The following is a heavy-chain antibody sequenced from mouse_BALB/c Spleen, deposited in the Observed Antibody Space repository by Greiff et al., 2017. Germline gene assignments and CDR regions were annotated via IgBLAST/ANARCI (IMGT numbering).Heavy chain of an antibody. CDR1: GFSLTSYG. V-gene: IGHV2-9*02. CDR3: ARGYYGSSYYAMDY. D-gene: IGHD1-1*01. CDR2: IWAGGST. J-gene: IGHJ4*01. Sequence: VKLKESGPGLVAPSQSLSITCTVSGFSLTSYGVHWVRQPPGKGLEWLGVIWAGGSTNYNSALMSRLSISKDNSKSQVFLKMNSLQTDDTAMYYCARGYYGSSYYAMDYWGQGTSVTVSS.